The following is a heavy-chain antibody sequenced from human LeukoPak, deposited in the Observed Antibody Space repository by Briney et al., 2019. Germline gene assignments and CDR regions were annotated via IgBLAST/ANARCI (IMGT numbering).Heavy chain of an antibody. J-gene: IGHJ4*02. V-gene: IGHV4-59*11. CDR2: ISHSGYT. CDR3: ARGRDDHGGMFFDS. CDR1: GDSMRGHY. D-gene: IGHD4-23*01. Sequence: ETLSLTCTVSGDSMRGHYWSWIRQAPGRGLEWIGFISHSGYTSYSPSLKSRVAISVDTSKRQFSLRLSSVTATDTAMYYCARGRDDHGGMFFDSWAQGNLVTVSS.